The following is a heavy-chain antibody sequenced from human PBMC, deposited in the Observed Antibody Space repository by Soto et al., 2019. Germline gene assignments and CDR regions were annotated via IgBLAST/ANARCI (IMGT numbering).Heavy chain of an antibody. J-gene: IGHJ6*02. D-gene: IGHD1-26*01. Sequence: ASVKVSCKASGYTFTGYYMHWVRQAPGQGLEWMGWINPNSGGTNYAQKFQGWVTMTRDTSISTAYMELSRLRSDDTAVYYCARGIGGSYYFDYYYGMDVWGQGTTVTVSS. CDR3: ARGIGGSYYFDYYYGMDV. CDR1: GYTFTGYY. V-gene: IGHV1-2*04. CDR2: INPNSGGT.